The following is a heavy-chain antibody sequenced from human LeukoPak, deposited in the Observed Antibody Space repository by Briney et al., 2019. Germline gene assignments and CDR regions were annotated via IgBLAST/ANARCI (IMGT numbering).Heavy chain of an antibody. CDR1: GFTFSSYW. CDR3: ARVQTGRWHFDY. V-gene: IGHV3-74*01. D-gene: IGHD2-15*01. J-gene: IGHJ4*02. Sequence: GGSLRLSCAASGFTFSSYWMHWVRQAPGKGLGWVSRINSDGSTTSYADSVKGRFTISRDNAKNTLYLQMSSLRAEDTAVYYCARVQTGRWHFDYWGQGTLATVSS. CDR2: INSDGSTT.